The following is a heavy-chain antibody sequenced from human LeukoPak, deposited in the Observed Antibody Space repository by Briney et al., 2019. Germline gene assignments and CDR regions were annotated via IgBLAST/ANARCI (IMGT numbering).Heavy chain of an antibody. D-gene: IGHD3-3*01. V-gene: IGHV4-38-2*02. J-gene: IGHJ4*02. CDR3: PRVSERRDVWRGDTPFYLNF. CDR2: VYHTGST. Sequence: SETLSLTCPVDTYSISSGYHWGWILQPPGKRLDWIGSVYHTGSTYYNPSLKSRDTISVDTSKNQFSLKVTSVTAADTAIYFCPRVSERRDVWRGDTPFYLNFWGGGAPVTVSS. CDR1: TYSISSGYH.